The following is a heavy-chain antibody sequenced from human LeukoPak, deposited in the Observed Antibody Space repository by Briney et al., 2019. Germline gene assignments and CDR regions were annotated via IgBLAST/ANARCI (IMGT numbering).Heavy chain of an antibody. CDR2: ISSSRSYI. V-gene: IGHV3-21*01. J-gene: IGHJ4*02. D-gene: IGHD3-16*01. Sequence: GGSLRLSCAASGFTFSSYSMNWVRQAPGKGLEWVSFISSSRSYIYYADSVKGRFTISRDNAKNSLYLQMNSLRAEDTAVYYCAKGDPSFNFDYWGQGTLVTVSS. CDR3: AKGDPSFNFDY. CDR1: GFTFSSYS.